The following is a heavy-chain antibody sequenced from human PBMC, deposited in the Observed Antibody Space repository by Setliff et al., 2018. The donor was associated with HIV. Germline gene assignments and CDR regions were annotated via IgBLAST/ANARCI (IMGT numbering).Heavy chain of an antibody. CDR2: RYFSGST. V-gene: IGHV4-39*01. CDR1: VDSIDSSSFY. J-gene: IGHJ1*01. D-gene: IGHD1-26*01. Sequence: PSETLSLTCSVSVDSIDSSSFYWGWIRQPPGKGLECIASRYFSGSTYYNPSLKSRVTISVDTSKNQFSLKLRSVTAADTGIYYCASPYSGSYSGFQYWGQGNLVTVSS. CDR3: ASPYSGSYSGFQY.